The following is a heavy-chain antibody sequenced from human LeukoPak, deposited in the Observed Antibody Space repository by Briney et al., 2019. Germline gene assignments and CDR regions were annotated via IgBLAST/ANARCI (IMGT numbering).Heavy chain of an antibody. D-gene: IGHD3-10*01. V-gene: IGHV3-21*01. CDR3: ARDRVAVVRGVSALDY. J-gene: IGHJ4*02. Sequence: GSLRLSCAASGFTFSNYGMNWVRQAPGKGLEWVSSISPSSSYIYYADSMKGRFTISRDNAKNSLYLQMNSLRAEDTAVYYCARDRVAVVRGVSALDYWGKGTLVTVSS. CDR1: GFTFSNYG. CDR2: ISPSSSYI.